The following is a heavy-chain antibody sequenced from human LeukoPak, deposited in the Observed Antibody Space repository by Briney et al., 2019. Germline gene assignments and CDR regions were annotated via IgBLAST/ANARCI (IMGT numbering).Heavy chain of an antibody. D-gene: IGHD1-26*01. V-gene: IGHV3-20*04. Sequence: GGSLRLSCAASGFTFDDYGMSWVRQAPGKGLEWVSGINWNGGSTGYADSVKGRFTISRDNAKNSLYLQMNSLRAEDTALYSCARYHYYEGEGTSDYWGQGTLVTVSS. CDR1: GFTFDDYG. J-gene: IGHJ4*02. CDR2: INWNGGST. CDR3: ARYHYYEGEGTSDY.